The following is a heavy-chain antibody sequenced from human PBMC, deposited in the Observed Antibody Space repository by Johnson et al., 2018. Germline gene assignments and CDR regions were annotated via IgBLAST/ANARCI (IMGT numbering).Heavy chain of an antibody. J-gene: IGHJ3*02. CDR3: ARSTPREFGALDI. Sequence: QVQLVQSGGGVVQPGRSLRLSCAASGFTFSSYAMHWVRQAPGKGLEWVAVISYDGSNKYYADSVKGRFTISRDNSKNTLYLQMNSLRAEDTAVYYCARSTPREFGALDIWGQGTMVTVSS. CDR2: ISYDGSNK. CDR1: GFTFSSYA. V-gene: IGHV3-30-3*01. D-gene: IGHD3-10*01.